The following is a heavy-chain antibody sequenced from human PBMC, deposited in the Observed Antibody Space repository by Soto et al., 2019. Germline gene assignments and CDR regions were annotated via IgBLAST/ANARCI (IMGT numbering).Heavy chain of an antibody. CDR3: ARDALDYFHILTCPYYAIYV. Sequence: EVQLVESGGGLVQPGGSLRLSCAASGFTFSSYSMNWVRQAPGKGLEWVSYISSSSSTIYYADSVKGRFTISRDNAKNPLVLQINNLKDEDTVVYYGARDALDYFHILTCPYYAIYVWGPGTTVTGSS. CDR1: GFTFSSYS. J-gene: IGHJ6*02. V-gene: IGHV3-48*02. D-gene: IGHD3-9*01. CDR2: ISSSSSTI.